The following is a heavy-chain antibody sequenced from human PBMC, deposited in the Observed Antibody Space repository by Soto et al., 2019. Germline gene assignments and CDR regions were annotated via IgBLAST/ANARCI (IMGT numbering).Heavy chain of an antibody. Sequence: GESLKISCKGSGYSFTNHWISWVRQMPGKGLEWMGRIDPTDSYTNYSPSFQGHVTISADRSISTVYLQWNTLQASDTAMYYCVRQGDSGYYRRLDYWGQGTPVTVSS. CDR2: IDPTDSYT. D-gene: IGHD5-12*01. CDR3: VRQGDSGYYRRLDY. CDR1: GYSFTNHW. J-gene: IGHJ4*02. V-gene: IGHV5-10-1*01.